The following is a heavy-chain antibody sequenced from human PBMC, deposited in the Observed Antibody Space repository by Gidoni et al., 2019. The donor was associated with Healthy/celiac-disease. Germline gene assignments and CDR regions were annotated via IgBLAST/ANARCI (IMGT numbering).Heavy chain of an antibody. J-gene: IGHJ4*02. CDR1: GFTFDDYA. D-gene: IGHD6-19*01. Sequence: EVQLVESGGGLVQPGRSLRLSCADSGFTFDDYAMHWVRQAPGKGLEWVSGICWNSGSIGYADSGKGRFTISRDNAKNSLYLQMNSLRAEDTALYYCAKDMGSSGWQAPFDYWGQGTLVTVSS. CDR3: AKDMGSSGWQAPFDY. V-gene: IGHV3-9*01. CDR2: ICWNSGSI.